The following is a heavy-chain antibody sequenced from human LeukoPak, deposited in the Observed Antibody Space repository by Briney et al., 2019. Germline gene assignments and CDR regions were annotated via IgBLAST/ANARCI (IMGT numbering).Heavy chain of an antibody. CDR3: AKINDYSNYMDY. CDR2: ISGSGGST. D-gene: IGHD4-11*01. J-gene: IGHJ4*02. CDR1: GFTFSSYA. Sequence: PGGSLRLSCAASGFTFSSYAMSWVRQAPGKGLEWVSAISGSGGSTYYADSVKGRFAISRDNSKNTLYLQMNSLRAEDTAVYYCAKINDYSNYMDYWGQGTLVTVSS. V-gene: IGHV3-23*01.